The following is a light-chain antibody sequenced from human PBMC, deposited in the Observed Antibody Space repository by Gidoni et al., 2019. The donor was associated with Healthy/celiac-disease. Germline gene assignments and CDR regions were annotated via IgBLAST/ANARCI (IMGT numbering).Light chain of an antibody. CDR1: QSVSSY. V-gene: IGKV3-11*01. CDR3: QQRSNWPT. J-gene: IGKJ2*01. CDR2: DAS. Sequence: DIVLTQSPATLSFSPGERATLSCRASQSVSSYLAWDQQKPGQAPRLLIYDASNRATGIPARFSGSGSGTDFTLTISSLEPEDFAVYYCQQRSNWPTFGQGTKLEIK.